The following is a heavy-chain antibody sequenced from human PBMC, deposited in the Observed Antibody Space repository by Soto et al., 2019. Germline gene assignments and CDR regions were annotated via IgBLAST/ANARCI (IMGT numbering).Heavy chain of an antibody. Sequence: GGSLRLSCAASGFTFSSYGMHWVRQAPGKGLEWVAVISYDGSNKYYADSVKGRFTISRDNSNNTLNLQMNSLRVEDTAVYYCTRAAIRGELLDYWGQGTQVTVSS. V-gene: IGHV3-30*03. CDR3: TRAAIRGELLDY. J-gene: IGHJ4*02. CDR1: GFTFSSYG. CDR2: ISYDGSNK. D-gene: IGHD1-26*01.